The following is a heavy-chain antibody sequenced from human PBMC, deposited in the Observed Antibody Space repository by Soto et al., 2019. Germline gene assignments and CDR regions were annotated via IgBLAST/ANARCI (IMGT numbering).Heavy chain of an antibody. V-gene: IGHV2-5*01. CDR3: AHSRGENGYEGPPLYEIDV. CDR1: GFSVKTSGVG. Sequence: SGPTLVNPTQTLTLTCTCSGFSVKTSGVGVGWIRQPPGKTLEWLALIYWNDFKRYTPSLESRLTITKDTSKNQVVLTVTNVDPADTATYYCAHSRGENGYEGPPLYEIDVWGRGTTVAVSS. CDR2: IYWNDFK. J-gene: IGHJ6*02. D-gene: IGHD5-12*01.